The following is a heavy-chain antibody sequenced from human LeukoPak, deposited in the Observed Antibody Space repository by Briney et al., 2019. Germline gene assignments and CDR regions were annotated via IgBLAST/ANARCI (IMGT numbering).Heavy chain of an antibody. V-gene: IGHV3-30*02. CDR2: IRYDGSNQ. D-gene: IGHD3-10*01. J-gene: IGHJ4*02. CDR1: GFTLSGSA. CDR3: AKDSERDQYYYGPGSYYNF. Sequence: PGGSLRLSCAASGFTLSGSAMHWVRQVPGKGLEWVAYIRYDGSNQYYADSVKGRFTISRDNSKNTLYLQMNSLRAEDTAVYYCAKDSERDQYYYGPGSYYNFWGQGSLVTVSS.